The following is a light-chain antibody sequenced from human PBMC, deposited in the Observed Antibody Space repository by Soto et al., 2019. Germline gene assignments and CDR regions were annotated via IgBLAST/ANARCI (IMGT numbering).Light chain of an antibody. CDR3: HQRQSWPRT. J-gene: IGKJ1*01. CDR2: QTS. V-gene: IGKV3-11*01. Sequence: EIVLTQSPATLSSFPGDRVTLSCRASQYINTRLAWYQHRPGQAPRLLIYQTSIRAAGIPARFSASGSGTDFTLTISDVQHEYFALYYCHQRQSWPRTFGQGTKVDI. CDR1: QYINTR.